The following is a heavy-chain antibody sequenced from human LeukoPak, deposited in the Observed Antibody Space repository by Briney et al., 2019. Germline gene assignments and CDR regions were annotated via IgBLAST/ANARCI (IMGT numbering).Heavy chain of an antibody. CDR1: GFTFNNYG. D-gene: IGHD4-23*01. V-gene: IGHV3-30*03. CDR3: ATADYGDNGNGLDY. J-gene: IGHJ4*02. CDR2: ISYDGSNK. Sequence: GRSLTLSCEASGFTFNNYGMHWVRQAPGKGLEWVAVISYDGSNKYYADSVKGRFTISRDNSKNTLYLQMNSLRADDTAVYYCATADYGDNGNGLDYWGQGTLVTVSS.